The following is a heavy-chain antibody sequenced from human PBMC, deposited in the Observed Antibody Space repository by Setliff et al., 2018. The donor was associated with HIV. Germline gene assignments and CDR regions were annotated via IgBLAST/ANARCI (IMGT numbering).Heavy chain of an antibody. D-gene: IGHD3-16*02. CDR1: GFTFDDYG. Sequence: PGGSLRLSCAASGFTFDDYGMNWVRQVPGKGLEWVSGIDWNGDIRGYADSVKGRFTISRDTAKTSLYLEMNSLRAGDTALYYCTRDYRTSNWFDPWGHGTLVTVSS. J-gene: IGHJ5*02. V-gene: IGHV3-20*04. CDR3: TRDYRTSNWFDP. CDR2: IDWNGDIR.